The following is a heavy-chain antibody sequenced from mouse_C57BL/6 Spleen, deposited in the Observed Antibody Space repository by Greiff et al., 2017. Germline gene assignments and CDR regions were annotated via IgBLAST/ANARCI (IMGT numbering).Heavy chain of an antibody. CDR3: ANFGYYAMDY. J-gene: IGHJ4*01. CDR2: IYPGDGDT. CDR1: GYAFSSSW. Sequence: VMLVESGPELVKPGPSVKISCKASGYAFSSSWMNWVKQRPGKGLEWIGRIYPGDGDTNYNGKFKGKATLTADKSSSTAYMQLSSLTSEDSAVYFCANFGYYAMDYWGQGTSVTVSS. V-gene: IGHV1-82*01.